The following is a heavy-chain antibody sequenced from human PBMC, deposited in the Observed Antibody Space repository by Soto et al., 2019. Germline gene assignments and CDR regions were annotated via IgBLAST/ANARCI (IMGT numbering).Heavy chain of an antibody. V-gene: IGHV3-21*01. J-gene: IGHJ5*02. CDR3: ARLTPTVTTYWFDP. Sequence: PVGSLRLSCAASGFTFSSYSMNWVRQAPGKGLEWVSSISSSSSYIYYADSVKGRFTISRDNAKNSLYLQMNSLRAEDTAVYYCARLTPTVTTYWFDPWGQGTLVTVSS. D-gene: IGHD4-17*01. CDR1: GFTFSSYS. CDR2: ISSSSSYI.